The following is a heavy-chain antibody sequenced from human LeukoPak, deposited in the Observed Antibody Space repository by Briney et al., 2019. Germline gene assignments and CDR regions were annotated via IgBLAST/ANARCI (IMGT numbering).Heavy chain of an antibody. CDR2: ISAYNGNT. Sequence: GASVKVSCKASGYTFTSYGISWVRQAPGQGLEWMGWISAYNGNTNYAQKLQGRVTMTTDTSTSTAYMELSSLRSEDTAVYYCARALPRVPAAIKDLDSDYWGQGTLVTVSS. CDR1: GYTFTSYG. J-gene: IGHJ4*02. V-gene: IGHV1-18*01. D-gene: IGHD2-2*02. CDR3: ARALPRVPAAIKDLDSDY.